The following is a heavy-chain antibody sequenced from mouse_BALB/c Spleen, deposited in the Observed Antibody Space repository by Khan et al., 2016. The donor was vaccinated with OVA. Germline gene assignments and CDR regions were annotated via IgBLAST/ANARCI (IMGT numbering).Heavy chain of an antibody. Sequence: EVQLQESGPGLVKPSQSLSLTCSVTGYSITSGYYWNWIRQFPGNKLEWMGYIRYDGSNNYNPSLKNRISITRDTSKNQFFLKLNSVTTEDTATYCCARGGSSGPAWFAYWGQGTLVTVSA. J-gene: IGHJ3*01. D-gene: IGHD3-1*01. CDR1: GYSITSGYY. CDR3: ARGGSSGPAWFAY. V-gene: IGHV3-6*02. CDR2: IRYDGSN.